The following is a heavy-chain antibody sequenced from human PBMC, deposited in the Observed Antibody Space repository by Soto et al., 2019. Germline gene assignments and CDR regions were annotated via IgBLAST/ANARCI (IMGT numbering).Heavy chain of an antibody. V-gene: IGHV3-7*01. D-gene: IGHD6-19*01. J-gene: IGHJ4*02. Sequence: EVQLVESGGGLVQPGGSLRLSCAASGFTFSSYCMSWVRQVPGKGLEWVANIKQDGSDKYYVDSVKGRFTISRDNAKNSLYLQMNSLRAEDRAVYYCARVQSLAVFYWGQGTLVTVSS. CDR3: ARVQSLAVFY. CDR1: GFTFSSYC. CDR2: IKQDGSDK.